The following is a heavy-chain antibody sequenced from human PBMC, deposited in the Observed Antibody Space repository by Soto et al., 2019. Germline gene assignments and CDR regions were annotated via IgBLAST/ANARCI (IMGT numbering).Heavy chain of an antibody. CDR3: ARDHDSSGYYSRAEYFQH. J-gene: IGHJ1*01. CDR2: ISAYNGNT. V-gene: IGHV1-18*01. CDR1: GGTFSSYA. Sequence: GASVKVSCKASGGTFSSYAISWVRQAPGQGLEWMGWISAYNGNTNYAQKLQGRVTMTTDTSTSTAYMELRSLRSDDTAVYYCARDHDSSGYYSRAEYFQHWGQGTLVTVSS. D-gene: IGHD3-22*01.